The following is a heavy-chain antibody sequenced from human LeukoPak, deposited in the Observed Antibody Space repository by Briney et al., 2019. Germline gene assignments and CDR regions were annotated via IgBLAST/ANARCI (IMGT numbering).Heavy chain of an antibody. D-gene: IGHD5-24*01. V-gene: IGHV1-2*02. J-gene: IGHJ4*02. CDR3: ARERDGYNYFDY. CDR1: GYTFTGYY. CDR2: INPNSGGT. Sequence: ASVKVSCKASGYTFTGYYIHWVRQAPGQGLEWMGWINPNSGGTNYAQKFQGRVTMTRDTSISTAYMELSRLRSDDTAVYYCARERDGYNYFDYWGQGTLVTVSS.